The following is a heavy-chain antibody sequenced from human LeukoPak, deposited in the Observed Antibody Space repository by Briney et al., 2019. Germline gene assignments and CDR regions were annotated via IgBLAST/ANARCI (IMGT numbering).Heavy chain of an antibody. Sequence: SETLSLTCTVSGGSISSSSYYWGWIRQPPGKGLEWIGSIYYSGSTYYNPSLESRVTISVDTSKNQFSLKLSSVTAADTAVYYCARHGIPYDILTGYHVYFDYWGQGTLVTVSS. V-gene: IGHV4-39*01. CDR1: GGSISSSSYY. CDR2: IYYSGST. D-gene: IGHD3-9*01. CDR3: ARHGIPYDILTGYHVYFDY. J-gene: IGHJ4*02.